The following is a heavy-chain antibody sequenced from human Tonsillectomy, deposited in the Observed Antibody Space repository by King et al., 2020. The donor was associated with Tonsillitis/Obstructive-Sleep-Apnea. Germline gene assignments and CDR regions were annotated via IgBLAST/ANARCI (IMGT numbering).Heavy chain of an antibody. D-gene: IGHD4-17*01. CDR3: ASNGDYDGYYFDY. CDR2: IYSGGST. CDR1: GFTVSSNY. Sequence: VKLVESGGGLIQPGGSLRLSCAASGFTVSSNYMSWVRQAPGKGLEWVSVIYSGGSTYYADSVKGRFTISRDNSKNTLYLQMNSLRAEDTAVYYCASNGDYDGYYFDYWGQGTLVTVSS. V-gene: IGHV3-53*01. J-gene: IGHJ4*02.